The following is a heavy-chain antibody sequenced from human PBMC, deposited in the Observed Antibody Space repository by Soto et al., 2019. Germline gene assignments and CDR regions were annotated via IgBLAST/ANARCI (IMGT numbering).Heavy chain of an antibody. Sequence: QVQLQESGPGLVKPSQTLSLTCTVSGGSIGSGDYYWSWIRQHPGKGLEWIGYIFYSGSTYYNPSLKSRNIISLDASKNQFSPKLSSVTAADAAMYHRAREGASSTIEYWGQGTLVTVSS. V-gene: IGHV4-31*02. CDR1: GGSIGSGDYY. CDR3: AREGASSTIEY. CDR2: IFYSGST. D-gene: IGHD2-2*01. J-gene: IGHJ4*02.